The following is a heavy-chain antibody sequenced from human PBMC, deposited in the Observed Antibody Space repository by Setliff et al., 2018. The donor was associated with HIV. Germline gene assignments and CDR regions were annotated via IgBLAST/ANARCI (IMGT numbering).Heavy chain of an antibody. CDR3: VRLPFPPYCGGDCYSIDY. V-gene: IGHV4-39*01. Sequence: PSETLSLTCTVSGGSISSSSHYWGWIRQSPGKGLEWIGSIYYSGSTYYNSSLKSRVTIFVDTSKNQLSLKLNSVTAADTAVYYCVRLPFPPYCGGDCYSIDYWGQGTLVTVSS. CDR2: IYYSGST. J-gene: IGHJ4*02. CDR1: GGSISSSSHY. D-gene: IGHD2-21*02.